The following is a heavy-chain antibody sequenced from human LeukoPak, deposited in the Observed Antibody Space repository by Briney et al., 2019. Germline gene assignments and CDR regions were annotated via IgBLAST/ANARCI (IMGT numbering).Heavy chain of an antibody. CDR2: IKRKTDGGTT. J-gene: IGHJ4*02. CDR1: GFTFSNAW. D-gene: IGHD2-8*01. V-gene: IGHV3-15*01. Sequence: PGWSLRLSCAASGFTFSNAWMTWVRQAAGRGVEWVGRIKRKTDGGTTDYAAPVKGRFTISRDDSKNTLYLQMNSLKTEDTAVYYCSTVRYCTTDVCYTPFDYWGQGTLVTVSS. CDR3: STVRYCTTDVCYTPFDY.